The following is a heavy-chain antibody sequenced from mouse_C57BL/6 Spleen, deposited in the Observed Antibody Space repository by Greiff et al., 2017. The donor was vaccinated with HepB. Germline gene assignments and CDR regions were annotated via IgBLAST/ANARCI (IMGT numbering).Heavy chain of an antibody. Sequence: QVQLKESGPELVKPGASVKISCKASGYAFSSSWMNWVKQRPGKGLEWIGRIYPGDGDTNYNGKFKGKATLTADKSSSTAYMQLSSLTSEDSAVYFCARSVYDYDGAMDDWGQGTSVTVSS. J-gene: IGHJ4*01. CDR3: ARSVYDYDGAMDD. D-gene: IGHD2-4*01. CDR1: GYAFSSSW. CDR2: IYPGDGDT. V-gene: IGHV1-82*01.